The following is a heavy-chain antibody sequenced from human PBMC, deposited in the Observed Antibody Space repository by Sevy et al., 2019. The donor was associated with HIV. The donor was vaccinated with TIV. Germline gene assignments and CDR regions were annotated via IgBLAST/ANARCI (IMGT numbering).Heavy chain of an antibody. V-gene: IGHV5-51*01. D-gene: IGHD2-15*01. CDR1: EYTFTHFW. J-gene: IGHJ4*02. CDR2: IYPGDSDT. CDR3: ARSDGYCSGGNHLCYFDY. Sequence: GESLKISCKGSEYTFTHFWIAWVRQMPGKGLESMGIIYPGDSDTRYSPSFQGQVTISADKSISTAYLQWDILKASDTAMDYCARSDGYCSGGNHLCYFDYWGQGTLVTVSS.